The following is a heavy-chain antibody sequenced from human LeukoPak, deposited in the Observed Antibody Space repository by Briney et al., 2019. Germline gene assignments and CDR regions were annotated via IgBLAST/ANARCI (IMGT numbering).Heavy chain of an antibody. CDR3: ATPYSGGYHGLDI. Sequence: SETLSLTCTVSGGSISSNKYYWGWIRQPPGKGLEWIGSIYYSGSTYYNPSLKSRVTISVDTSKNQLSQKPSSVTAADTAVFYCATPYSGGYHGLDIWGQGTMVTVSS. J-gene: IGHJ3*02. V-gene: IGHV4-39*01. CDR1: GGSISSNKYY. D-gene: IGHD1-26*01. CDR2: IYYSGST.